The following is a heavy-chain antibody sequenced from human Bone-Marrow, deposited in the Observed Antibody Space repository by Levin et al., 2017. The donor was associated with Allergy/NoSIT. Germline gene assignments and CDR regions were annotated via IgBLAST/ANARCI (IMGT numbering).Heavy chain of an antibody. Sequence: SETLSLTCSVSGDSVRSNNFFWGWIRQPPGKGLQWIGYVYYSGSTFFAPSLDSRVSMSVDTSNNLFSLNLNSVTASDTAVYYCARGRDGYKSHFDYWGQGALVTVSS. CDR2: VYYSGST. D-gene: IGHD5-24*01. CDR3: ARGRDGYKSHFDY. J-gene: IGHJ4*02. V-gene: IGHV4-39*07. CDR1: GDSVRSNNFF.